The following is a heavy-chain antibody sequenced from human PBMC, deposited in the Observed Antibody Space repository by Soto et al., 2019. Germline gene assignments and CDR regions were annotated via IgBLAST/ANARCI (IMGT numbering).Heavy chain of an antibody. V-gene: IGHV4-59*01. D-gene: IGHD3-22*01. CDR3: ARGYYDSSGYYHAYWYFDL. Sequence: ETLSLTCTVSGGSITTYYWSWIRQPPGKGLEWIGYIHYSGTTNYNPSLKSRVTISVDTSKNQFSLKLSSGTAADTAVYYCARGYYDSSGYYHAYWYFDLWGRGTLVTVSS. J-gene: IGHJ2*01. CDR1: GGSITTYY. CDR2: IHYSGTT.